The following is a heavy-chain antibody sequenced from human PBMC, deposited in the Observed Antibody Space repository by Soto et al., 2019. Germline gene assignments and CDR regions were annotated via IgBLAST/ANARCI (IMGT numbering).Heavy chain of an antibody. CDR2: IDPSDSYT. V-gene: IGHV5-10-1*01. D-gene: IGHD2-15*01. CDR3: ARQVVVAATKYYYYYYGMDV. CDR1: GYSFTSYW. Sequence: GESLKISCKGSGYSFTSYWISWVRQMPGKGLEWMGRIDPSDSYTNYSPSFQGHVTISADKSISTAYLQWSSLKASGTAMYYCARQVVVAATKYYYYYYGMDVWGQGTTVTVS. J-gene: IGHJ6*02.